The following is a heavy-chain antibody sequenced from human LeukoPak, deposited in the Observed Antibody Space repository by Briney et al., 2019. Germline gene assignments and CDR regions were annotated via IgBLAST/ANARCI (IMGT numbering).Heavy chain of an antibody. CDR1: GFTFSSYG. J-gene: IGHJ4*02. CDR2: ISSSSSYI. CDR3: ARETRGDGYNLDY. D-gene: IGHD5-24*01. V-gene: IGHV3-21*01. Sequence: GGSLRLSCAASGFTFSSYGMSWVRQAPGKGLEWVSSISSSSSYIYYADSVKGRFTISRDNAKNSLYLQMNSLRAEDTAVYYCARETRGDGYNLDYWGQGTLVTVSS.